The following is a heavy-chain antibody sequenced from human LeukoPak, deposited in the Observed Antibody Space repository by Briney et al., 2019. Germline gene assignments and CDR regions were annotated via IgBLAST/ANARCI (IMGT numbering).Heavy chain of an antibody. CDR3: ARVPTVTFFDY. V-gene: IGHV4-39*01. CDR2: IYYSGST. CDR1: GGSISSSSYY. D-gene: IGHD4-17*01. Sequence: SETLSLTCTVSGGSISSSSYYWGWIRQPPGKGLEWIGSIYYSGSTYYNPALKSRVTISVDTSKNRFSLKLSSVTAADTAVYYCARVPTVTFFDYWGQGTLVTVSS. J-gene: IGHJ4*02.